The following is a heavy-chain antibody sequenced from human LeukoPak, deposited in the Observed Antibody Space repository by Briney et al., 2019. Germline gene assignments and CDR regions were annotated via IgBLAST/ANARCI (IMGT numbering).Heavy chain of an antibody. J-gene: IGHJ4*02. V-gene: IGHV4-39*01. D-gene: IGHD6-13*01. Sequence: SEALSLTCTVSGGSISSTSYYWGWIRQPPGKGLEWIGSIYYGGGTYYNPSLKSRVTISVDTSKNQFSLKLSSVTAAGTAVYYCAGLGGAAAAGILDYWGQGTLVTVSS. CDR2: IYYGGGT. CDR3: AGLGGAAAAGILDY. CDR1: GGSISSTSYY.